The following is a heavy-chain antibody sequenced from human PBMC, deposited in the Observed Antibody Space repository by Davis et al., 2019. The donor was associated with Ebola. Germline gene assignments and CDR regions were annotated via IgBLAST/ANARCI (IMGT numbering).Heavy chain of an antibody. CDR2: IPHVGSEK. J-gene: IGHJ6*04. CDR1: GFTFSTYY. Sequence: GESLKISCAASGFTFSTYYITWVRQAPGKGLEWVATIPHVGSEKYYVDSVKGRFTSSRDNAKNSVYLQMNSLRAEDTAVYYCARDLVAAAGLPYYYYYGMDVWGKGTTVTVSS. V-gene: IGHV3-7*01. CDR3: ARDLVAAAGLPYYYYYGMDV. D-gene: IGHD6-13*01.